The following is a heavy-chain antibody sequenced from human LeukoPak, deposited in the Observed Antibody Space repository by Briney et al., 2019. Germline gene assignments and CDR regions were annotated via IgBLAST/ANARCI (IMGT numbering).Heavy chain of an antibody. D-gene: IGHD7-27*01. CDR2: IYPGDSDT. CDR1: GYSFTSYW. Sequence: GESLKISCKGSGYSFTSYWIGWVRQMPGKGLEWMGIIYPGDSDTRYSPSFQGQVTISADKSISTAYLQWSSLKASDTAMYYCARHGDHAFWYNWFDPWGQGTLVTVSS. CDR3: ARHGDHAFWYNWFDP. J-gene: IGHJ5*02. V-gene: IGHV5-51*01.